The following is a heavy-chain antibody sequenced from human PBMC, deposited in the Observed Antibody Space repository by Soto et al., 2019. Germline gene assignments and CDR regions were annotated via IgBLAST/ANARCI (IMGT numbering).Heavy chain of an antibody. Sequence: SETLSLTCTVSGGSINGGRHYWSWIRQHPGKGLEWIGYIYYSGSTYYNPSLKSRVNISVVTSKNQFSLRLGSVTAADTAVYYCARLQHDTSGYYPYYFDYWGQGALVTVSS. J-gene: IGHJ4*02. CDR2: IYYSGST. CDR3: ARLQHDTSGYYPYYFDY. D-gene: IGHD3-22*01. CDR1: GGSINGGRHY. V-gene: IGHV4-31*03.